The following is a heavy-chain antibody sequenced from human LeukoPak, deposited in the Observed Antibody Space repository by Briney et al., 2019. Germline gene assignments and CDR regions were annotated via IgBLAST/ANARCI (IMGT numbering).Heavy chain of an antibody. CDR1: GFTFSDYY. Sequence: GGSLRLSCAASGFTFSDYYMSWIRQAPGKGLEWVSYICSSGSTIYYADSVKGRFTISRDNAKNSLYLQMNSLRAEDTAVYYCARHIVSPSNWFDPWGQGTLVTVSS. CDR2: ICSSGSTI. D-gene: IGHD5/OR15-5a*01. J-gene: IGHJ5*02. CDR3: ARHIVSPSNWFDP. V-gene: IGHV3-11*01.